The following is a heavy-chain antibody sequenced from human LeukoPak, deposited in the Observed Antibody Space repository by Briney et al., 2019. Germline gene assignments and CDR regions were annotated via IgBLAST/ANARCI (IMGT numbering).Heavy chain of an antibody. CDR2: IYTSGST. V-gene: IGHV4-61*02. D-gene: IGHD3-16*02. J-gene: IGHJ4*02. CDR3: AREPVMITFGGVIVSADYFDY. Sequence: SSQTLSLTCTVSGGSISSGSYYWSWIRQPAGKGLEWIGRIYTSGSTNYNPSLKSRVTISVDTSKNQFSLKLSSVTAADTAVYYCAREPVMITFGGVIVSADYFDYWGQGTLVTVSS. CDR1: GGSISSGSYY.